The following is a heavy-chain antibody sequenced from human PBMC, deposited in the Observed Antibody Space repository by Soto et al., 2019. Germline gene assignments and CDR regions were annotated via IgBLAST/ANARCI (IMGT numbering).Heavy chain of an antibody. CDR2: LSYDGSNK. CDR3: AKERYDYGDYKVDY. V-gene: IGHV3-30*18. CDR1: GFTFSSYG. D-gene: IGHD4-17*01. J-gene: IGHJ4*02. Sequence: VQLVESGGGVVQPGRSLRLSCAASGFTFSSYGMHWVRQAPGKGLEWVAVLSYDGSNKYYADSVKGRSTISRDNSKNTLYLQVNSLRAEDTAVYYCAKERYDYGDYKVDYWGQGTLVTVSS.